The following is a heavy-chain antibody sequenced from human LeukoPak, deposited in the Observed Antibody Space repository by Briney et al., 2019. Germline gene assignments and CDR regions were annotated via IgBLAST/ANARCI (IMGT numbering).Heavy chain of an antibody. D-gene: IGHD4-17*01. J-gene: IGHJ4*02. CDR3: AREDPTVTTGNFDY. V-gene: IGHV3-48*01. CDR1: GFTFSNAW. CDR2: ISSSSSTI. Sequence: GGSLRLSCAASGFTFSNAWMSWVRQAPGKGLEWVSYISSSSSTIYYADSVKGRFTISRDNAKNSLYLQMNSLRAEDTAVYYCAREDPTVTTGNFDYWGQGTLVTVSS.